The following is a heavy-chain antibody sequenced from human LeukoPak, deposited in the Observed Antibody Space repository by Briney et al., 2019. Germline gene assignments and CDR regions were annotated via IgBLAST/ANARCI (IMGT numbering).Heavy chain of an antibody. V-gene: IGHV1-2*02. J-gene: IGHJ3*02. CDR2: INPNSGGT. D-gene: IGHD6-19*01. Sequence: ASVKVSCKASGYTFTGYYMHWVRQAPGQGLEWMGWINPNSGGTNYAQKFQGRVTMTRDTSISTAYMELSRLRSDDTAVYYCARDQQWLHAFDIWGQGTMVTVSS. CDR1: GYTFTGYY. CDR3: ARDQQWLHAFDI.